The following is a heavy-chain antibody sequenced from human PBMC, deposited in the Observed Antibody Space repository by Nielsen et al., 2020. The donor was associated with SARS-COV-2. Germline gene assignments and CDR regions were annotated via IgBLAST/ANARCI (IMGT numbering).Heavy chain of an antibody. Sequence: SETLSLTCTVSGGSISRSSYYWGWIRQSPGKGLEWIGSIYHSGSTNYNPSLKSRVTISVDKSKNQFSLKLSSVTAADTAVYYCASRDYYYYYGMDVWGQGTTVTVSS. CDR1: GGSISRSSYY. V-gene: IGHV4-39*07. CDR3: ASRDYYYYYGMDV. CDR2: IYHSGST. J-gene: IGHJ6*02. D-gene: IGHD3-10*01.